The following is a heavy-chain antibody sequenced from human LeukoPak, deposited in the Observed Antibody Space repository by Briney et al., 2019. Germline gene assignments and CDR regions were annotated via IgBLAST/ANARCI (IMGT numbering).Heavy chain of an antibody. CDR2: VYYTGSA. CDR1: GGSISSHC. CDR3: ARGVDCSDFAFDI. Sequence: SETLSLTCTVSGGSISSHCWSWIRQPPRKGLEWIGYVYYTGSANYNPPLKSRATISLDTSKSQFSPKLSSVTAADTAVYFCARGVDCSDFAFDIWGQWTMVTVSS. J-gene: IGHJ3*02. V-gene: IGHV4-59*11. D-gene: IGHD2-15*01.